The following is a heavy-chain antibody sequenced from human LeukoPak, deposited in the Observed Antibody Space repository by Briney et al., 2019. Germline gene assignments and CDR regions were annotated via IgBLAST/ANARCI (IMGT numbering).Heavy chain of an antibody. CDR2: IYSGGST. J-gene: IGHJ3*02. V-gene: IGHV3-53*01. CDR3: AREYSRADAFDI. D-gene: IGHD2-15*01. Sequence: AGGSLRLSCAASGFTVSSNYMSWVRQAPGKGLEWVSVIYSGGSTYYADSVKGRFTISRDSSKNTLYLQMNTLRAEDTAVYYCAREYSRADAFDIWGQGTLVTVSS. CDR1: GFTVSSNY.